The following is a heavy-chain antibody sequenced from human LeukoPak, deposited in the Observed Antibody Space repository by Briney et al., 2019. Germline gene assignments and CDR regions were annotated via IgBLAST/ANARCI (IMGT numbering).Heavy chain of an antibody. Sequence: PGGSLRLSCAASGFTFSSYGMNWVRQAPGKRLEWVAFIRCDGSNKYYADSVKGRFTISRDNAKKSLYMQMNRLRAGDTAVYYCANTQTGGRRFLQCLDFDYWGQVTLVTVSS. CDR1: GFTFSSYG. J-gene: IGHJ4*02. D-gene: IGHD3-3*01. V-gene: IGHV3-30*02. CDR2: IRCDGSNK. CDR3: ANTQTGGRRFLQCLDFDY.